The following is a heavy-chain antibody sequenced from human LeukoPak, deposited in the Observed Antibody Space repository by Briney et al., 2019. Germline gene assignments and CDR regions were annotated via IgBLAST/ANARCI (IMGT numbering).Heavy chain of an antibody. Sequence: PGGSLRLSCSASGFIFSTYAMTWVRQAPGKGLEWVSVISGSGGTTDYADSVKGRFSISRDNSKRTLSLQMNSLRAEDTAIYYCAKNEGTAAAGAGDAFDIWGQGTMVTVSS. V-gene: IGHV3-23*01. J-gene: IGHJ3*02. CDR1: GFIFSTYA. CDR3: AKNEGTAAAGAGDAFDI. CDR2: ISGSGGTT. D-gene: IGHD6-13*01.